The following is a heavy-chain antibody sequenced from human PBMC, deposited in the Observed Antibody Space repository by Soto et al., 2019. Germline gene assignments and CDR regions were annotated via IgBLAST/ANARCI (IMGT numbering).Heavy chain of an antibody. V-gene: IGHV4-39*01. Sequence: SETLSLTCSVSGGSISSSSYFWGWIRQPPGNGLEWIWSMYYSGSTYYNPSLKSGVTISADTSNNEFSLKLSSVTAADSAVYFCASHGERTIRSPNWFDPWGVGSLLTGS. J-gene: IGHJ5*02. D-gene: IGHD4-17*01. CDR1: GGSISSSSYF. CDR3: ASHGERTIRSPNWFDP. CDR2: MYYSGST.